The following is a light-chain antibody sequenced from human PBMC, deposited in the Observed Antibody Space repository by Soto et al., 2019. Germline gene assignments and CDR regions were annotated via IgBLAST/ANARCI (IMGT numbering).Light chain of an antibody. Sequence: EIVLTQSPGTLCLSPVERAALSCRASQSVSSSYLAWYQQKPGQAPRLLIYGASSRATGIPDRFSGSGSGTDFTLTISRLEPEDFAVYYCQQYGSSRTFGQGTKVDIK. CDR2: GAS. J-gene: IGKJ1*01. V-gene: IGKV3-20*01. CDR1: QSVSSSY. CDR3: QQYGSSRT.